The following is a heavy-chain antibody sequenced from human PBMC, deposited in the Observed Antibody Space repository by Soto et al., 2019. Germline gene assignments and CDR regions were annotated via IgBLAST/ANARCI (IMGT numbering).Heavy chain of an antibody. V-gene: IGHV1-46*01. D-gene: IGHD3-10*01. CDR2: INPSGGST. CDR1: GYTFTSYY. Sequence: RASVKVSCKASGYTFTSYYMHWVRQAPGQGLEWMGIINPSGGSTSYAQKFQGRVTMTRDTSTSTVYMELSSLRSEDTAVYYCARAIVRGVRDYYYYGMDVWGQGTTVTVSS. CDR3: ARAIVRGVRDYYYYGMDV. J-gene: IGHJ6*02.